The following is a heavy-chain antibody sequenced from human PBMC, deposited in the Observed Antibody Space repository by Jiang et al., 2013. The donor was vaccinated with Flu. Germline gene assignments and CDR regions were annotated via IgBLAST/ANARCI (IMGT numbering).Heavy chain of an antibody. CDR2: VYHTGST. Sequence: GLVKPSGTLSLTCAVSGDSISSDNWWSWVRQPPGKGLEWIGEVYHTGSTNYNPSLKSRVTISVDKSKNQFFLELSSLTAADTAVYYCARDLGSHPGYWGQGTLVTVSS. CDR1: GDSISSDNW. CDR3: ARDLGSHPGY. J-gene: IGHJ4*02. V-gene: IGHV4-4*02. D-gene: IGHD1-26*01.